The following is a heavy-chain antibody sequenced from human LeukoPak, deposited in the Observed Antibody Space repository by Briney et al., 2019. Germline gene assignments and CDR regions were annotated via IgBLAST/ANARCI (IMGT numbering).Heavy chain of an antibody. V-gene: IGHV3-23*01. CDR3: ARRPRDTSGYYLGAFHD. CDR2: IGASGADT. D-gene: IGHD3-22*01. J-gene: IGHJ3*01. Sequence: PGGSLRLSCAASGFTFTNYAMTWVRQAPGKGLEWVSVIGASGADTYYPDPVKGRFTVSRDNSQNTLFLHMSSLRAEDTAVYFCARRPRDTSGYYLGAFHDWGQGTTVTVSS. CDR1: GFTFTNYA.